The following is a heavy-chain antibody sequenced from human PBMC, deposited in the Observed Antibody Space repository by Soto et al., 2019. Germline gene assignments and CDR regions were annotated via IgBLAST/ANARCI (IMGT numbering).Heavy chain of an antibody. CDR2: INPHGGST. D-gene: IGHD3-16*01. Sequence: ASVKVSCKAPRDTFTSYYSNWVRQAPGQGLEWMGVINPHGGSTAYAQKFKGRVTLKRDTSASTVYMEVSSLKSEETAMYYCARSSGGNFGIIIEGNNWFAPSVQGTLVTLSS. V-gene: IGHV1-46*01. CDR3: ARSSGGNFGIIIEGNNWFAP. CDR1: RDTFTSYY. J-gene: IGHJ5*02.